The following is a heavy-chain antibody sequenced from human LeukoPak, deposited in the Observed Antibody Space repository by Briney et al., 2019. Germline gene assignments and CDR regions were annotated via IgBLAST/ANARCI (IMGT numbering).Heavy chain of an antibody. V-gene: IGHV4-59*01. CDR3: ARGLSYCTNGVCSTPYFDY. J-gene: IGHJ4*02. CDR2: IYYTGAT. CDR1: GGSISSYY. Sequence: SETLSLTCSVSGGSISSYYWSWIRQPPGKGLEWIGYIYYTGATNYNPSLESRVTISIDRSKRQLSLELRSVTAADTAVYYCARGLSYCTNGVCSTPYFDYWGQGTLVTVSS. D-gene: IGHD2-8*01.